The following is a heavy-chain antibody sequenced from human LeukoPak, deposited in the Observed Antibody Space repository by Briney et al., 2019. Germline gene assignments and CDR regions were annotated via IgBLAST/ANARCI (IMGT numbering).Heavy chain of an antibody. CDR2: ITSSSSNK. V-gene: IGHV3-48*02. J-gene: IGHJ4*02. CDR1: GFTFRAYS. Sequence: PGGSQSLSCAASGFTFRAYSMNWVRQAPGKGLEWVSYITSSSSNKYYADSVKGRFTISRDNAKNSLYLQINSLRDEDTAVYYCATGPAVSMRQIFDDCEQETLVTVSS. D-gene: IGHD3-10*01. CDR3: ATGPAVSMRQIFDD.